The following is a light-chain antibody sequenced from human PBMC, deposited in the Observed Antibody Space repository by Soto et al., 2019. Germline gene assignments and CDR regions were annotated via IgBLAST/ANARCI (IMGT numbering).Light chain of an antibody. Sequence: QSALTQPPSASGSPGQSVTISCTGTNSDVGGYNFVSWYQQHPGKAPKLIIYEVTQRPSGVPDRFSGSKSGNTASLTVYGLQADYEGDYFCSSYAGSDMNVFGTGTKVTVL. J-gene: IGLJ1*01. CDR2: EVT. V-gene: IGLV2-8*01. CDR3: SSYAGSDMNV. CDR1: NSDVGGYNF.